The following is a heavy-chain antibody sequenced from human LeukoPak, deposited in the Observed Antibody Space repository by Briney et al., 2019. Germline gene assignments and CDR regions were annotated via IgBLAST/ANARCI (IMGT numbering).Heavy chain of an antibody. CDR1: GYSFTTYW. Sequence: GESLKISCKGSGYSFTTYWIGWVRQMPGKGLEWMGIIYSGDSDTRYSPSFRGQVTISVDKSITTAYLQWSSLKASDTAMYYCARATTLAPPNYFYYGMDVWGQGTTVTVSS. J-gene: IGHJ6*02. CDR2: IYSGDSDT. D-gene: IGHD1-1*01. V-gene: IGHV5-51*01. CDR3: ARATTLAPPNYFYYGMDV.